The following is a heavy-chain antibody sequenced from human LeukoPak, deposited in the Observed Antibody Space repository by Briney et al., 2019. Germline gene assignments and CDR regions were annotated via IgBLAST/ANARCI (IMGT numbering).Heavy chain of an antibody. Sequence: PGGSLRLSCAASGFTFNDYYMSWIRQAPGKGLEWVSYISSSSSYTNYADSVKGRFTISRDNAKNSLYLQMNSLRAEDTAVYYCARVRSYGSYYFDYWGQGTLVTVSS. J-gene: IGHJ4*02. CDR2: ISSSSSYT. V-gene: IGHV3-11*06. CDR1: GFTFNDYY. D-gene: IGHD5-18*01. CDR3: ARVRSYGSYYFDY.